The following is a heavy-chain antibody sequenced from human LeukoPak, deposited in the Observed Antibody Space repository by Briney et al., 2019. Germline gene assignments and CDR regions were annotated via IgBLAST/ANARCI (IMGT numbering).Heavy chain of an antibody. CDR1: GDSISSNSYY. CDR3: VQPAEQQLDAYDI. CDR2: IYYRGST. V-gene: IGHV4-39*01. D-gene: IGHD6-13*01. J-gene: IGHJ3*02. Sequence: PSETLSLTCTVSGDSISSNSYYWGWIRQPPGKGLEWIGSIYYRGSTYYNPSLKSRVTISVDTSKNQFSLKLTSVTAADTAVYYCVQPAEQQLDAYDIWGQGKMVTVSS.